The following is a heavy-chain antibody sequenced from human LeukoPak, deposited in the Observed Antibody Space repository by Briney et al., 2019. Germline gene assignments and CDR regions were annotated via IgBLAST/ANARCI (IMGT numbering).Heavy chain of an antibody. CDR1: GGSISSYY. V-gene: IGHV4-4*07. CDR2: IYSSGST. Sequence: SETLSLTCTVSGGSISSYYWSWIRQPAGKGLEWIGRIYSSGSTNYNPSLKSRVTMSADTSKNQISLKLSSVTAADTAVYYCARGGISTSLDYWGQGTLVTVSS. J-gene: IGHJ4*02. CDR3: ARGGISTSLDY. D-gene: IGHD2-2*01.